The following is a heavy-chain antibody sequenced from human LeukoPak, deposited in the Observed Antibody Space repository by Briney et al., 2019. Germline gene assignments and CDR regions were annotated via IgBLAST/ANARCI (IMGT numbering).Heavy chain of an antibody. J-gene: IGHJ3*02. CDR1: GFTFSSYA. D-gene: IGHD6-19*01. CDR3: AREEPAKAVAGHDAFDI. V-gene: IGHV3-30-3*01. CDR2: ISYDGSNK. Sequence: PGGSLRLSCAASGFTFSSYAMHWVRQAPGKGLEWVAVISYDGSNKYYADSVKGRFTISRDNSKNTLYLQMNSLRAEDTAVYYCAREEPAKAVAGHDAFDIWGQGTMVTVSS.